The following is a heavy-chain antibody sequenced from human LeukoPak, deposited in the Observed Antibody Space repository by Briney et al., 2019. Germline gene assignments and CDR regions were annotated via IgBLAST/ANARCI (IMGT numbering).Heavy chain of an antibody. V-gene: IGHV1-18*01. J-gene: IGHJ3*02. CDR2: ISAYNGNT. D-gene: IGHD1-1*01. CDR1: GYTFTSYG. CDR3: ARPDDGTGDAFDI. Sequence: ASVKVSCKASGYTFTSYGISWVRQAPGQGLEWMGWISAYNGNTNYAQKLQGRVTMTTDTSTSTAYMELSSLRSEDTAVYYCARPDDGTGDAFDIWGQGTMVTVSS.